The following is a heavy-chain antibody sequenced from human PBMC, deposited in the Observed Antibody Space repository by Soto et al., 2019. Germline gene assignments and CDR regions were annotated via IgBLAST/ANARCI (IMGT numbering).Heavy chain of an antibody. V-gene: IGHV3-23*01. J-gene: IGHJ1*01. D-gene: IGHD4-17*01. CDR1: GFTFSNYA. CDR3: AKDLLGYGAYTPFFQH. CDR2: VSGSGDRT. Sequence: PGGSLRLSCTASGFTFSNYAMSWVRQAPGKGLEWVSAVSGSGDRTDYADSVKGRFTISRDNSKNILYLQVNSLRADDTAVYYWAKDLLGYGAYTPFFQHWGQGTLVTVSS.